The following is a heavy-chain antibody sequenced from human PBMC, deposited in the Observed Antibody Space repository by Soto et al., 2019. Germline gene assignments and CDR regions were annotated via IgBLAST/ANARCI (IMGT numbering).Heavy chain of an antibody. D-gene: IGHD3-3*02. CDR1: GGSVSSGSYY. CDR2: IYYSGST. CDR3: ARVQDHFSSGYYPGSRYYYGMDV. Sequence: SETLSLTCTVSGGSVSSGSYYWSWIRQPPGKGLEWIGYIYYSGSTNYNPSLKSRVTISVDTSKNQFSLKLSSVTPADTAVYYCARVQDHFSSGYYPGSRYYYGMDVWGQGTTVTVSS. V-gene: IGHV4-61*01. J-gene: IGHJ6*02.